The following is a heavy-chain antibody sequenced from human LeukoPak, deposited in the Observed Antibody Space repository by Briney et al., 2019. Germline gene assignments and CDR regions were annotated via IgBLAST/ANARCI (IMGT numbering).Heavy chain of an antibody. Sequence: SEALSLTCAVSGGSISTDNWWHWIRQSPGKGLEWIAEIYHNGDVHYNPTLKSRVTMSVDTSKNQFSLKVNSVTAADTATYFCAREVAAGSYRGFDYWGQGTLVTVSS. J-gene: IGHJ4*01. V-gene: IGHV4-4*02. CDR1: GGSISTDNW. CDR3: AREVAAGSYRGFDY. CDR2: IYHNGDV. D-gene: IGHD6-19*01.